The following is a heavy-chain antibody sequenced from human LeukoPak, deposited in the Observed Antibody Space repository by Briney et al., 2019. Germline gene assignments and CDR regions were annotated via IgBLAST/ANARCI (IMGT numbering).Heavy chain of an antibody. CDR2: MNPSSGNS. CDR1: GYSFPSFD. J-gene: IGHJ6*02. V-gene: IGHV1-8*02. Sequence: GASARVSCKASGYSFPSFDINWVRQATGQGLEWVGWMNPSSGNSGYAQKFQGRVTMTRNTSINTAYMELSGLRCEDTAVYYCARVTRYYYGMDVWGQGTTVTVCS. CDR3: ARVTRYYYGMDV.